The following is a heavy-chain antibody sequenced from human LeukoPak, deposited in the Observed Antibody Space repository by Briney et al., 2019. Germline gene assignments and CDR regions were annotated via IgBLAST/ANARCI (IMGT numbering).Heavy chain of an antibody. J-gene: IGHJ4*02. CDR1: GFTFRSYA. Sequence: GGSLRLSCSASGFTFRSYAMHWVRQAPGKGLEYVSAISGNGDSTYYADSVKVTFTISRDNSKNTLYLQMSSLRAEDTAVYYCVKGGIAAADNYFDYWGQGTLVTVSS. V-gene: IGHV3-64D*06. D-gene: IGHD6-13*01. CDR3: VKGGIAAADNYFDY. CDR2: ISGNGDST.